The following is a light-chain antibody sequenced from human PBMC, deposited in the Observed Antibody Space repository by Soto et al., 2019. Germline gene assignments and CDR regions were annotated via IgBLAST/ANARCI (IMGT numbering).Light chain of an antibody. J-gene: IGKJ5*01. CDR1: QDISVY. CDR2: SAS. V-gene: IGKV1-27*01. Sequence: XXVGDRVTITCRASQDISVYLAWYQQKPGKVPKLLIYSASTLQSGVPSRFSGSGSGTDFTLTISSLQPEDVATYYCQKFNTAPLTFGQGTRLEIK. CDR3: QKFNTAPLT.